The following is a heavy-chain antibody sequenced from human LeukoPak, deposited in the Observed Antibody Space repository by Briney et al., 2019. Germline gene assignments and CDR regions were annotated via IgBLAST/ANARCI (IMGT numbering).Heavy chain of an antibody. CDR2: ISWSSGTI. V-gene: IGHV3-9*01. CDR1: GFIFNNYA. CDR3: ARDVLAYFDY. J-gene: IGHJ4*02. Sequence: GGSLRLSCAGSGFIFNNYAMHWVRQPPGKGLEWVSGISWSSGTIDYADSVRGRFTISRDNAKNSLYLQMNSLRAEDTAVYYCARDVLAYFDYWGQGTLVTVSS. D-gene: IGHD4/OR15-4a*01.